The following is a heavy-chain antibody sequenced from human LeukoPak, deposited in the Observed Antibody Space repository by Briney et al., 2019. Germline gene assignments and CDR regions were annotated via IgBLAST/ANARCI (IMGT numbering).Heavy chain of an antibody. J-gene: IGHJ4*01. CDR3: ATGGYSAWCDY. D-gene: IGHD6-19*01. CDR2: IDSSGTT. V-gene: IGHV4-4*07. CDR1: DGSINTYF. Sequence: PSETLSLTCSVSDGSINTYFWSWIRQPAGKGLEWIGRIDSSGTTSLNPSLKSRVTISQDKSKKQFSLKLSSVTAADTVVYYCATGGYSAWCDYWGHGTQVIVSS.